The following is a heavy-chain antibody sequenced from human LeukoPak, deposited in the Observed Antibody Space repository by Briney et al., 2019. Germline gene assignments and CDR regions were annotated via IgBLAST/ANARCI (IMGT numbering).Heavy chain of an antibody. Sequence: ASGKVSCKAAGYTFTTYYMHWVRQAPGQGLEWMGTINPSGGSTSYAQKFQGRVTMTRDTSTSTVYMELSSLRSEDTAVYYCARGGRGEGTGTTRVAFDIWGQGTMVTVSS. CDR2: INPSGGST. D-gene: IGHD1-1*01. J-gene: IGHJ3*02. V-gene: IGHV1-46*01. CDR1: GYTFTTYY. CDR3: ARGGRGEGTGTTRVAFDI.